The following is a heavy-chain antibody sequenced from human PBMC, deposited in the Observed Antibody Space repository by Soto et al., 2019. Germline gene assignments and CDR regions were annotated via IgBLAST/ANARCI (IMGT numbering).Heavy chain of an antibody. Sequence: ASVKVSCKASGYTFTSYDINWLRQATGQGLEWMGWINPNSGGTNYAQQFQGWVTMTRDTSISTAYMDLNRLRSDDTAVYYCARGRRDYSGYYGYYFDYWGQGTLVTVSS. CDR1: GYTFTSYD. D-gene: IGHD3-22*01. V-gene: IGHV1-2*04. J-gene: IGHJ4*02. CDR2: INPNSGGT. CDR3: ARGRRDYSGYYGYYFDY.